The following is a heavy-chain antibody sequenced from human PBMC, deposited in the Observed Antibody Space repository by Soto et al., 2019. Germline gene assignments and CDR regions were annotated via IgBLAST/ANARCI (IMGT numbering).Heavy chain of an antibody. J-gene: IGHJ4*02. CDR2: IYYSGST. V-gene: IGHV4-39*01. CDR3: ASLKAASTVDYFDY. D-gene: IGHD6-13*01. CDR1: GGSISSSSYY. Sequence: PSETLSLTCNVSGGSISSSSYYWGCIRQPTGKGLEWIGSIYYSGSTYYNPSLKSRVTISVATSKNQPYLRLRAVTAADTDVYYCASLKAASTVDYFDYWGQAILVTVSS.